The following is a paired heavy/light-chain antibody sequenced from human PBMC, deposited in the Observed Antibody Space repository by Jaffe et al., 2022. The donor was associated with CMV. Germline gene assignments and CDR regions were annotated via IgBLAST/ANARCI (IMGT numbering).Light chain of an antibody. CDR3: QQSYSTLRT. CDR2: AAS. Sequence: DIQMTQSPSSLSASVGDRVTITCRASQSISSYLNWYQQKPGKAPKLLIYAASSLQSGVPSRFSGSGSGTDFTLTISSLQPEDFATYYCQQSYSTLRTFGQGTKVEIK. V-gene: IGKV1-39*01. CDR1: QSISSY. J-gene: IGKJ1*01.
Heavy chain of an antibody. J-gene: IGHJ3*02. Sequence: QVQLQESGPGLVKPSETLSLTCTVSGGSISSYYWSWIRQPPGKGLEWIGYIYYSGSTNYNPSLKSRVTISVDTSKNQFSLKLSSVTAADTAVYYCAREHAYYYDSSGYYYGGDAFDIWGQGTMVTVSS. D-gene: IGHD3-22*01. CDR1: GGSISSYY. CDR3: AREHAYYYDSSGYYYGGDAFDI. CDR2: IYYSGST. V-gene: IGHV4-59*01.